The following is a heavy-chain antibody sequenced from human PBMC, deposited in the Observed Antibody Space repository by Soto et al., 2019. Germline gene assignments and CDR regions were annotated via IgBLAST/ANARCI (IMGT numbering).Heavy chain of an antibody. J-gene: IGHJ5*02. D-gene: IGHD6-25*01. CDR3: ARNRLEVFWFDP. V-gene: IGHV4-59*08. CDR2: IYYSGST. CDR1: GGSISSYY. Sequence: SETMSLTCTFSGGSISSYYLSLLWQPPGKGLEWIGYIYYSGSTNYNPSLKSRVTISVDTSKNQFSLKLSSVTAADTAVYYCARNRLEVFWFDPWGQGTLVTVSS.